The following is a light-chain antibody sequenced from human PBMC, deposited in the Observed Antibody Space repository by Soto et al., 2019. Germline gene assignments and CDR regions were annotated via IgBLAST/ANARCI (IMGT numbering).Light chain of an antibody. CDR2: DAS. CDR1: QSVSNNY. Sequence: EIVLTQSPGTLSLSPGERATLSCRASQSVSNNYLAWYQKKPGQAPRLLIYDASSRATDIPDRFSGSGSGTDFTLTISRLEPEDFGVFDCQQYGSSPTFGGGTKVESK. J-gene: IGKJ4*01. CDR3: QQYGSSPT. V-gene: IGKV3-20*01.